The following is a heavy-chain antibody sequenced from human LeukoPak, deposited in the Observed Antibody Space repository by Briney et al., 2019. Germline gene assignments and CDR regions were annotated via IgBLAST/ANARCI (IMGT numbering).Heavy chain of an antibody. CDR3: ARGDYGDPDAFDI. V-gene: IGHV3-66*01. CDR2: IYSGGST. D-gene: IGHD4-17*01. CDR1: GFTVSSNY. J-gene: IGHJ3*02. Sequence: PGGSMRHSCAASGFTVSSNYMSWVRQTPGKGLEWVSVIYSGGSTYYADSVKGRFTISRDNSKNTLYLQMNSLRAEDTAVYYCARGDYGDPDAFDIWGQGTMVTVS.